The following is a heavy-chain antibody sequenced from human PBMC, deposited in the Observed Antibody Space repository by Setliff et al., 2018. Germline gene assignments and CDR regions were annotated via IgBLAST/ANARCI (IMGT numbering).Heavy chain of an antibody. CDR1: GGSFSGYY. CDR2: INHSGST. J-gene: IGHJ6*04. CDR3: ARAKTRILGV. D-gene: IGHD2-15*01. Sequence: LSLTCAVYGGSFSGYYWSWIRQPPGKGLEWIGEINHSGSTNYNPSLKSRVTISVDTSKNQFSLKLSSVTAADTAVYYCARAKTRILGVWGKGTTVTVSS. V-gene: IGHV4-34*01.